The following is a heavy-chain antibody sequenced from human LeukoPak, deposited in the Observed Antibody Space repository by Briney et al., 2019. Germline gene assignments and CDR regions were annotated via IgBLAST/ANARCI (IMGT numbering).Heavy chain of an antibody. CDR3: ARDWATRRFDY. D-gene: IGHD2-15*01. J-gene: IGHJ4*02. Sequence: GGSLRLSCAAFGFSFSSFGMHWVRQTPGKGLEWVAVIRYDGSDKYFADSVKGRFTISRDNSKNTLYLQMNSLRAEDTAVYYCARDWATRRFDYWGQGTLVTVSS. CDR1: GFSFSSFG. V-gene: IGHV3-33*01. CDR2: IRYDGSDK.